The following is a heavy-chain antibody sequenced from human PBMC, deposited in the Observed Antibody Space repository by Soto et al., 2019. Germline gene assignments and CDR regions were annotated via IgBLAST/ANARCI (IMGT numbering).Heavy chain of an antibody. CDR3: AKCGTAKRDYTGFFNY. J-gene: IGHJ4*02. D-gene: IGHD4-4*01. CDR1: GFTFSSYV. CDR2: ISAGGSST. Sequence: GGSLRLSCAASGFTFSSYVMSWVRQAPGKGLEWVSAISAGGSSTYYADSVKGRFTISRDNSKNTLYLQMNSLRAEDTAVYYCAKCGTAKRDYTGFFNYWGQGTLVTVSS. V-gene: IGHV3-23*01.